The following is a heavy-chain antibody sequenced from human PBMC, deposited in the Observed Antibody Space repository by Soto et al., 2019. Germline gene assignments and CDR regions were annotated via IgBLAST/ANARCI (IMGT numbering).Heavy chain of an antibody. D-gene: IGHD6-13*01. CDR2: IWYDGSNK. J-gene: IGHJ4*02. Sequence: QVQLVESGGGVVQPGRSLRLSCAASGFTFSSYGMHWVRQAPGKGLEWGAVIWYDGSNKYYADSVKGRFTISRDNSKNKLYLQMNSLRAEDTAVYYCARDSSWYYFDYWGQGTLVTVSS. CDR1: GFTFSSYG. CDR3: ARDSSWYYFDY. V-gene: IGHV3-33*01.